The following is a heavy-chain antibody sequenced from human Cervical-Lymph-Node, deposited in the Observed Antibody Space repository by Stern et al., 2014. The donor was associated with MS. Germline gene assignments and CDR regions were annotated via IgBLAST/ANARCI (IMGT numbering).Heavy chain of an antibody. V-gene: IGHV1-3*01. CDR3: VGDHIGTTPNYLED. Sequence: MQLVQSGAEVKKPGASVKVSCRASGYSSTNGGIHWVRQAPGQRLEWMGWISAGNDDIRYSQKLQGRITITMDTSANTDYLDLSGLESEDPAVYYCVGDHIGTTPNYLEDWGQGTLVTVSS. CDR1: GYSSTNGG. D-gene: IGHD1-1*01. J-gene: IGHJ4*02. CDR2: ISAGNDDI.